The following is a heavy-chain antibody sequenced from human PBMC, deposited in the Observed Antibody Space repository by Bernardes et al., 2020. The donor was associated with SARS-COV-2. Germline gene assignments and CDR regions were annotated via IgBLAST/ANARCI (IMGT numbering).Heavy chain of an antibody. J-gene: IGHJ3*02. CDR1: GYTFTDYY. CDR3: ARVQLLPNDVFDI. D-gene: IGHD2-2*01. V-gene: IGHV1-2*06. CDR2: INPKTGGT. Sequence: SVKVSCKASGYTFTDYYMHWVRQAPGQGLEWMGRINPKTGGTNYAQKLQGRVTMTRDTSISTAYMDLSGLRSDDTALYYCARVQLLPNDVFDIWGQGTVVTVSP.